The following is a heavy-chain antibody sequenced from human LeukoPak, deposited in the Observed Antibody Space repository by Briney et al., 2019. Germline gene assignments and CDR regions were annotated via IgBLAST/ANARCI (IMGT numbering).Heavy chain of an antibody. D-gene: IGHD2-2*01. CDR2: IYPGDSDT. V-gene: IGHV5-51*01. CDR1: GYSFTSYW. J-gene: IGHJ6*03. CDR3: ARHRSVPAAKSYYYMDV. Sequence: GESLKISCKGSGYSFTSYWIGWVRQMPGKGLELMGIIYPGDSDTRYSPSFQGQVTISADKSISTAYLQWSSLKASDTAMYYCARHRSVPAAKSYYYMDVWGKGTTVTVSS.